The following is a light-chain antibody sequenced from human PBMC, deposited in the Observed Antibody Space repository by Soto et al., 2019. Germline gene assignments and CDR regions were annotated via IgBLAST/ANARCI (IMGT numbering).Light chain of an antibody. CDR1: SSDFADYND. V-gene: IGLV2-11*01. Sequence: QSALTQPRSVSGSPGQSVTISCTGTSSDFADYNDVSWYQQHPGKAPKFVIYDVSKRPSGVPDRFSGSKSGNTASLTISAIQTEDEADYYCCSYAGSFYVFGTGTKLTVL. CDR2: DVS. J-gene: IGLJ1*01. CDR3: CSYAGSFYV.